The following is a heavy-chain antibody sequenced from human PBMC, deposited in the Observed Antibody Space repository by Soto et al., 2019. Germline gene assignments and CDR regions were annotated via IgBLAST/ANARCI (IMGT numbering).Heavy chain of an antibody. CDR1: GFTFSSYS. V-gene: IGHV3-21*01. CDR2: ISSSSSYI. J-gene: IGHJ6*03. Sequence: GGSLRLSCAASGFTFSSYSMNWVRQAPGKGLEWVSSISSSSSYIYYADSVKGRFTISRDNAKNSLYLQMNSLRAEDTAVYYCARFNDFWSGSYYMDVWGKGTTVTVSS. D-gene: IGHD3-3*01. CDR3: ARFNDFWSGSYYMDV.